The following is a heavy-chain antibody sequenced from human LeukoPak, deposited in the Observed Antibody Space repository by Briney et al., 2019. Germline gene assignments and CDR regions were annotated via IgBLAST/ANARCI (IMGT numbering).Heavy chain of an antibody. V-gene: IGHV1-2*02. J-gene: IGHJ4*02. CDR2: INPNSGGT. D-gene: IGHD3-22*01. CDR1: GYTFTGYY. Sequence: ASVKVSCKASGYTFTGYYIHWVRQAPGQGLEWMGWINPNSGGTNYAPKFQGRVTMTRDTSISTAYMELSRLTSDDTALYYCAREAYYSDTGDYYFHFDYWGQGTLVIVSS. CDR3: AREAYYSDTGDYYFHFDY.